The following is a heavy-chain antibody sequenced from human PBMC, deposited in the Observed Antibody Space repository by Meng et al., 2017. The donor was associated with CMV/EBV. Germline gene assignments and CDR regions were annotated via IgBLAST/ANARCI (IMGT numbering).Heavy chain of an antibody. CDR1: GGSISSGGYY. CDR3: ARAEISGYDRGGFDY. Sequence: GGSISSGGYYWSWIRQHPGKGLEWIGYIYSSGSTYYNPSLKSRVTISVDTSKNQFSLKLSSVTAADTAVYYCARAEISGYDRGGFDYWGQGTLVTVSS. D-gene: IGHD5-12*01. CDR2: IYSSGST. V-gene: IGHV4-31*02. J-gene: IGHJ4*02.